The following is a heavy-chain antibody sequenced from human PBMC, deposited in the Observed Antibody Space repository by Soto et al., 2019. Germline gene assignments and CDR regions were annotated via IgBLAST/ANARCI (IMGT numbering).Heavy chain of an antibody. D-gene: IGHD1-26*01. CDR2: IRDKENNDET. J-gene: IGHJ4*02. CDR1: GFSLSGSA. Sequence: QLVETGGGLVQPGGSLKLSCSGSGFSLSGSAIHWVRQASGQGLEWLGRIRDKENNDETAYAAPVKGRFTSSRNESQNVVFLQMTSLQTDDTGIYYCTRPARGSYGDASDYWGQGPQVSVSS. CDR3: TRPARGSYGDASDY. V-gene: IGHV3-73*02.